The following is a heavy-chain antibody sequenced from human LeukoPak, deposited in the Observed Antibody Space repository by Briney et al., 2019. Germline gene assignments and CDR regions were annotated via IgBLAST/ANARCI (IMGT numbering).Heavy chain of an antibody. CDR1: GFTFITYS. J-gene: IGHJ6*03. V-gene: IGHV3-21*01. Sequence: GGSLRLSCVASGFTFITYSMNWVRQAPGKGLEWVSSISSSSDYIYYADSVKGRFTISRDNAKNSLYLQMNSLRAEDTAVYYCARAGGSIVGDYYYYYMDVWGKGTTVTVSS. CDR2: ISSSSDYI. D-gene: IGHD3-22*01. CDR3: ARAGGSIVGDYYYYYMDV.